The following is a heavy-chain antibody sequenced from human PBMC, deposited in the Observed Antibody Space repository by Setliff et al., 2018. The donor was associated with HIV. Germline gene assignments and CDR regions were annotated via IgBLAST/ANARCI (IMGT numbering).Heavy chain of an antibody. CDR1: GGSVNSGNYH. J-gene: IGHJ4*02. Sequence: SETLSLTCTVSGGSVNSGNYHWAWIRQPAGKGLEWIGHIYTSGSPHYKSSLTSRLTISLDTSRNQFSLKLTSVTAADSATYYCARWVYNSAWSLDYWGQGTLVTVSS. D-gene: IGHD6-19*01. V-gene: IGHV4-61*09. CDR2: IYTSGSP. CDR3: ARWVYNSAWSLDY.